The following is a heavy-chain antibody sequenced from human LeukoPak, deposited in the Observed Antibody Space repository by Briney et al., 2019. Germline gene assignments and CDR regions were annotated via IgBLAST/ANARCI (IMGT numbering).Heavy chain of an antibody. D-gene: IGHD6-19*01. Sequence: GGSLRLSCEAYGFTLGDHWMTWVRQAPGKGLEWVAYVKQDGSAKDYVDSVKGRFTISRDNSKNSLYLQMNSLRAEDTAVYYCARGGWSLDYWGQGTLVTVSS. V-gene: IGHV3-7*04. J-gene: IGHJ4*02. CDR1: GFTLGDHW. CDR2: VKQDGSAK. CDR3: ARGGWSLDY.